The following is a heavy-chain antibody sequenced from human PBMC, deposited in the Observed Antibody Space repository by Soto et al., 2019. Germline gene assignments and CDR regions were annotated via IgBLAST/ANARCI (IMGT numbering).Heavy chain of an antibody. CDR1: GFRFSDYG. CDR3: AKDRRDGEYNSVYDF. Sequence: QVQLAESGGGVVQPGRSLRLSCVGSGFRFSDYGMHWDRQAPGKGLEWVAMMSFDGTYNYYADSVKGRFIISRDNSKNTLYLQMNSLRAEDTAVYFCAKDRRDGEYNSVYDFWGQGTLVTVSS. V-gene: IGHV3-30*18. D-gene: IGHD4-17*01. J-gene: IGHJ4*02. CDR2: MSFDGTYN.